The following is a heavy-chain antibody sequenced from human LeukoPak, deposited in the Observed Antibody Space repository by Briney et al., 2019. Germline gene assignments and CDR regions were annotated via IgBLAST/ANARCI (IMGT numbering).Heavy chain of an antibody. D-gene: IGHD3-3*01. CDR3: ARAVSSGYYNLYFDY. V-gene: IGHV3-7*04. CDR1: GFTFSSYN. J-gene: IGHJ4*02. CDR2: IKQDGSEE. Sequence: PGGSLRLSCTASGFTFSSYNMNWVRQAPGKGLEWVANIKQDGSEEFYVDSAKGRFTISRDNAKNSLYLQMNSLRAEDTAVYYCARAVSSGYYNLYFDYWGQGTLVTVSS.